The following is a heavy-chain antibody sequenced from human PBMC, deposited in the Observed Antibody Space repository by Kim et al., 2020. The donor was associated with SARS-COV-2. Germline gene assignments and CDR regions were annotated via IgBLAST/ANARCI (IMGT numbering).Heavy chain of an antibody. CDR1: GGTFSSYA. CDR2: IIPIFGTA. D-gene: IGHD3-10*01. J-gene: IGHJ6*02. CDR3: AGSVLWDYGMDV. V-gene: IGHV1-69*13. Sequence: SVKVSCKASGGTFSSYAISWVRQAPGQGLEWMGGIIPIFGTANYAQKFQGRVTITADESTSTAYMELSSLRSEDTAVYYCAGSVLWDYGMDVWGQGTTVTVSS.